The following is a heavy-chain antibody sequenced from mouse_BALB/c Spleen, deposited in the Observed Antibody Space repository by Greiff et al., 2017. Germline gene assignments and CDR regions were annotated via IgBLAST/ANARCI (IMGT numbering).Heavy chain of an antibody. J-gene: IGHJ2*01. D-gene: IGHD2-3*01. Sequence: EVQLVESGGGLVKPGGSLKLSCAASGFTFSSYTMSWVRQTPEKRLEWVATISSGGSYTYYPDSVKGRFTISRDNAKNTLYLQMSSLKSEDTAMYYCTRDPDGYYDYWGQGTTLTVSS. V-gene: IGHV5-6-4*01. CDR1: GFTFSSYT. CDR2: ISSGGSYT. CDR3: TRDPDGYYDY.